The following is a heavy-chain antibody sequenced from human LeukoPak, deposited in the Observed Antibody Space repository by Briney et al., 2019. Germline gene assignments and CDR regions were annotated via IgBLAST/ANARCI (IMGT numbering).Heavy chain of an antibody. Sequence: SETLSLTCTVSGYSISSGYYWGWIRQPPGKGLEWIGRIYTSGSTNYNPSLKSRVTMSVDTSKKQFSLKLSSVTAADTAVYYCARVRGSSGSYEYYHYMDVWGKGTTVTISS. V-gene: IGHV4-38-2*02. CDR1: GYSISSGYY. D-gene: IGHD1-26*01. CDR2: IYTSGST. J-gene: IGHJ6*03. CDR3: ARVRGSSGSYEYYHYMDV.